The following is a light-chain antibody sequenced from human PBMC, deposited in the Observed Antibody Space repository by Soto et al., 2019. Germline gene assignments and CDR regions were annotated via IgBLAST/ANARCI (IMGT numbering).Light chain of an antibody. CDR2: DAS. J-gene: IGKJ2*01. V-gene: IGKV1-33*01. CDR1: QDISNY. Sequence: DIPMTQSPSSLSASVGDRVTITCQASQDISNYLNWYQQKPGKAPKLLIYDASNLETGVPSRFSGSGSGPDFTFTISSLQPEDIATYYCQQYDNLPYTFGQGTKLEIK. CDR3: QQYDNLPYT.